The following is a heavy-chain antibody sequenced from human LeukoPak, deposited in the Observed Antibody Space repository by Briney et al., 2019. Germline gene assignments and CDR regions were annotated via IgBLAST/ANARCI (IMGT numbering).Heavy chain of an antibody. CDR1: GGSISSGSYH. D-gene: IGHD6-13*01. CDR2: IHYSGST. CDR3: ARRGIEAAGSWDWFDP. Sequence: SQTLSLTCTVSGGSISSGSYHWSWIRQLPGKGLGWIGYIHYSGSTYYNPSLKSRVTISVDTSKNQFSLKMSSVTAADTAVYFCARRGIEAAGSWDWFDPWGQGTLVTVSS. J-gene: IGHJ5*02. V-gene: IGHV4-31*03.